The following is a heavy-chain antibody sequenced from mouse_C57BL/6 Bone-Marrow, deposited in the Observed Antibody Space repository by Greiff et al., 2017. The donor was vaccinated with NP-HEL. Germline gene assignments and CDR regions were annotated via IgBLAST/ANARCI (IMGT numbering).Heavy chain of an antibody. CDR2: ISDGGSYT. V-gene: IGHV5-4*03. CDR3: ARRHLLGYYAMDY. Sequence: EVKLQESGGGLVKPGGSLKLSCAASGFTFSSYAMSWVRQTPEKRLEWVATISDGGSYTYYPDNVKGRFTISRDNAKNNLYLQMSHLKSEDTAMYYCARRHLLGYYAMDYWGQGTSVTVSS. CDR1: GFTFSSYA. J-gene: IGHJ4*01. D-gene: IGHD2-10*01.